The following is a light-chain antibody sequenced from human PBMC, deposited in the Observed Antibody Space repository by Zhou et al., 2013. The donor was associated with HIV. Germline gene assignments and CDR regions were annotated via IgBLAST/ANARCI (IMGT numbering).Light chain of an antibody. CDR3: QQYET. J-gene: IGKJ2*01. CDR2: DAS. V-gene: IGKV3D-15*01. Sequence: EIVMTQSPATLSVSPGERATLSCRASQSVSSNLAWYQQRPGQAPRLLIYDASSRAAGVPARFRGSGSGTDFTLTISRLELEDFAVYYCQQYETFGQGTKVELK. CDR1: QSVSSN.